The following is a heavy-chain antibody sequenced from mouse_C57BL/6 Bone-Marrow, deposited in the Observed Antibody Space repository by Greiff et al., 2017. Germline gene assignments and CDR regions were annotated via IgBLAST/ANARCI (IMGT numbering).Heavy chain of an antibody. CDR3: ARWGDDYDGLDY. D-gene: IGHD2-4*01. CDR1: GYTFTSYG. V-gene: IGHV1-81*01. CDR2: IYPRSGNT. Sequence: VQLQQSGAELARPGASVKLSCKASGYTFTSYGISWVKQRTGQGLEWIGEIYPRSGNTYYNEKFKGKATLTADKSYSTAYMDLRSLTSEDSAVYFCARWGDDYDGLDYWGQGTTLTVSS. J-gene: IGHJ2*01.